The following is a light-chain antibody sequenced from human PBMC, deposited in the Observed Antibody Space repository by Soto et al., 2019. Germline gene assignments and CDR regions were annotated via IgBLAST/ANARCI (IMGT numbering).Light chain of an antibody. Sequence: EIVMTQSPVTLSVSPGERATLSCRASQSVGSNLAWYQQKPGQAPRLLIYGASTRATGIPARFSGSGSGTEFTLTISSLQSEDFAVYYCQHYNNWPRTFGQGTKVDIK. V-gene: IGKV3-15*01. CDR1: QSVGSN. CDR3: QHYNNWPRT. J-gene: IGKJ1*01. CDR2: GAS.